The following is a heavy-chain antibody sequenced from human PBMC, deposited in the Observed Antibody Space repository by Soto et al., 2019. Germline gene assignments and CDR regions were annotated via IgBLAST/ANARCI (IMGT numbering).Heavy chain of an antibody. CDR3: AIPEGDPRHFSDYGRSGWCAFDI. Sequence: QVQLQESGPGLVKPSRTLTLTCTVSGGFVDSGGYYWTWIRHLPGKGLEGIGYMRYSGSSYFIPCFERRVTMSVEPSNNNFSLQLRSVTAEDTAVYYCAIPEGDPRHFSDYGRSGWCAFDIWGQGTMVTVSS. J-gene: IGHJ3*02. V-gene: IGHV4-31*03. CDR2: MRYSGSS. D-gene: IGHD4-17*01. CDR1: GGFVDSGGYY.